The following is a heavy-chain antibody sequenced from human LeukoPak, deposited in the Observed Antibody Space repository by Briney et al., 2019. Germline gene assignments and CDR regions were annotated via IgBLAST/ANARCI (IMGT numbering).Heavy chain of an antibody. CDR1: GGSISNYY. Sequence: PSETLSLTCTVSGGSISNYYWSWIRQPPGKGLEWIGYIYYSGSTNYNPSLKSRVTISVDTSKNQFSLKLSSVTAADTAVYYCARSIAAAGRWFDPWGQGTLVTVSS. D-gene: IGHD6-13*01. J-gene: IGHJ5*02. CDR2: IYYSGST. V-gene: IGHV4-59*08. CDR3: ARSIAAAGRWFDP.